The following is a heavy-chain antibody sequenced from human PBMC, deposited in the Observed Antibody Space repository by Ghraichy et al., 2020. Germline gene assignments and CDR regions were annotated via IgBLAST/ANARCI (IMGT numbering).Heavy chain of an antibody. J-gene: IGHJ4*02. CDR3: AKTGDSSGWNYFDH. CDR2: VGGSSGGR. V-gene: IGHV3-23*01. Sequence: GGSLRLSCAASGFAFSSYAMNWVRQAPGKGLEWVSVVGGSSGGRYYADSVKGRFTISRDNSKNTVYLEMNSLRADDTAFYYCAKTGDSSGWNYFDHWCQGTLVTVSS. CDR1: GFAFSSYA. D-gene: IGHD7-27*01.